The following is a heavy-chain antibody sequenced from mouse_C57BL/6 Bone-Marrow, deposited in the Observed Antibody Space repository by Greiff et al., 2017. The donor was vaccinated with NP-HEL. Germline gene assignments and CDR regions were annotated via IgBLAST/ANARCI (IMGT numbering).Heavy chain of an antibody. J-gene: IGHJ3*01. Sequence: LQQSGAELARPGASVKLSCKASGSTFTSYGICWVKQRTGQGLEWIREIYPRSGNTYYNAKFKGKATLTADKSSSTAYMELRSLTSEDSAVYFCARRRSYGFAYWGQGTLVTGSA. CDR1: GSTFTSYG. CDR3: ARRRSYGFAY. D-gene: IGHD1-1*01. CDR2: IYPRSGNT. V-gene: IGHV1-81*01.